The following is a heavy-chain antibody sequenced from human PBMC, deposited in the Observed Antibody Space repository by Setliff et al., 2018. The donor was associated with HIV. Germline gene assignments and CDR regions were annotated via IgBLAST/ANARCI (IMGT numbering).Heavy chain of an antibody. J-gene: IGHJ6*03. Sequence: SETLSLTCTVSGDSISSGGYHWTWIRQHPGKGLEYIGYIFYSGSTYYNPSLKSRLTMSVDTSKNQFSLQLNSSTVADTAVYYCARQSRITMVRGVYGAGDYYMDVWGKGTTVTVSS. V-gene: IGHV4-31*03. D-gene: IGHD3-10*01. CDR2: IFYSGST. CDR1: GDSISSGGYH. CDR3: ARQSRITMVRGVYGAGDYYMDV.